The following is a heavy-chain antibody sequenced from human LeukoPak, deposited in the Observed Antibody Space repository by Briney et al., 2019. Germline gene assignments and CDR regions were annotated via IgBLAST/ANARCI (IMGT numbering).Heavy chain of an antibody. J-gene: IGHJ5*02. D-gene: IGHD3-16*01. CDR1: GGSISSYY. V-gene: IGHV4-59*12. Sequence: SETLSLTCTVSGGSISSYYWSWIRQPPGKGLEWIGYIYYSGSTNYNPSLKSRVTISVDTSKNQFSLKLSSVTAADTAVYYCARCWYGVMSGWFDPWGQGTLVTVSS. CDR2: IYYSGST. CDR3: ARCWYGVMSGWFDP.